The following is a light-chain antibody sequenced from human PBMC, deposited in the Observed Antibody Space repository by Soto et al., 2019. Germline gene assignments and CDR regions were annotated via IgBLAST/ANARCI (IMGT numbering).Light chain of an antibody. CDR3: SSYTSSRTLL. Sequence: QSALTQPASVSGSPGQSITISCTGTSSDVGGYNYVSWYQQHPGKAPKLMIYDVSNRPSGVSNPFSGSKSGNTASLTISGLQAEDEADYYCSSYTSSRTLLFGGGTKLTVL. CDR1: SSDVGGYNY. CDR2: DVS. V-gene: IGLV2-14*01. J-gene: IGLJ2*01.